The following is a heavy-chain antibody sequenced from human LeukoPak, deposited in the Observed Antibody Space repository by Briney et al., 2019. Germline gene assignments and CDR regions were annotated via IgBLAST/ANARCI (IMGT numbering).Heavy chain of an antibody. J-gene: IGHJ4*02. CDR3: AREGELTYYYDSSGYYSDY. V-gene: IGHV1-18*01. CDR2: ISAYNGNT. Sequence: ASVKVSCKASGYTFTSYGISWVRQAPGQGLEWMGWISAYNGNTNYAQKLQGRVTMTTDTSTRTAYIELRSLRSDDTAVYYCAREGELTYYYDSSGYYSDYWGQGTLVTVSS. D-gene: IGHD3-22*01. CDR1: GYTFTSYG.